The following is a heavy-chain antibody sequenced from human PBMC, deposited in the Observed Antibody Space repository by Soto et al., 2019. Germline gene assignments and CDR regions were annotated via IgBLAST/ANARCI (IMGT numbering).Heavy chain of an antibody. J-gene: IGHJ4*02. CDR2: IMPILGSA. CDR1: GGTFSTNT. CDR3: ARQFDSDTSGYYYAY. Sequence: QVQLVQSGAEVKKPGSSVKVSCKASGGTFSTNTISWVRQAPGQGLEWMGGIMPILGSANYAQKFQGRVTITADEYTRTVYMELSRLRSEDTAVYYCARQFDSDTSGYYYAYWCQGTLVTVSS. V-gene: IGHV1-69*01. D-gene: IGHD3-22*01.